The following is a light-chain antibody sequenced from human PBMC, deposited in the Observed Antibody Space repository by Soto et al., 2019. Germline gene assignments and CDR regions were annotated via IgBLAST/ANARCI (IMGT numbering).Light chain of an antibody. CDR2: EVR. V-gene: IGLV2-14*01. CDR1: NRDVGSYNL. Sequence: QSVLTQPASVSGAPGQSFTIACTRTNRDVGSYNLVSGYQQRPGEAPKLIISEVRNRPSGFSYRFTGSKSGNTASLTIAGLHAEDEADYYCCSYTPTSTLVFGGGTKLTVL. CDR3: CSYTPTSTLV. J-gene: IGLJ3*02.